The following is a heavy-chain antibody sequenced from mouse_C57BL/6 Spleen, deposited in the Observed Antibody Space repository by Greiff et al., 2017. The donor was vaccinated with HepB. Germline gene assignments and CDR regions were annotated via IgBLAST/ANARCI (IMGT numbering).Heavy chain of an antibody. Sequence: DVMLVESGGGLVQPGGSLSLSCAASGFTFTDYYMSWVRQPPGKALEWLGFIRNKANGYTTEYSASVKGRFTISRDNSQSILYLQMNALRAEDSATYYCARSGSYYDYAWFAYWGQGTLVTVSA. CDR2: IRNKANGYTT. D-gene: IGHD2-4*01. CDR1: GFTFTDYY. J-gene: IGHJ3*01. CDR3: ARSGSYYDYAWFAY. V-gene: IGHV7-3*01.